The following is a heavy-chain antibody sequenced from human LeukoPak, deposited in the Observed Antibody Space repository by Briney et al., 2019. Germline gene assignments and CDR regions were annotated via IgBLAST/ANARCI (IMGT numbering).Heavy chain of an antibody. CDR3: ARIPEGADHGLPEIPYYFDY. J-gene: IGHJ4*02. CDR1: GFTFDDYG. V-gene: IGHV3-11*06. Sequence: GGSLRLSCAASGFTFDDYGMSWIRQAPGKGLEWVSYISSSSSYTNYADSVKGRFTISRDNAKNSLYLQMNSLRAEDTAVYYCARIPEGADHGLPEIPYYFDYWGQGTLVTVSS. CDR2: ISSSSSYT. D-gene: IGHD1-14*01.